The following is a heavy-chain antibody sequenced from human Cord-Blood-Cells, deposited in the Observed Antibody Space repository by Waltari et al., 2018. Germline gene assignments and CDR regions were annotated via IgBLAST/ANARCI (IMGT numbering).Heavy chain of an antibody. CDR1: GYTLTELS. CDR3: APFYYYGSGSYYKNFYFDY. D-gene: IGHD3-10*01. V-gene: IGHV1-24*01. J-gene: IGHJ4*02. CDR2: FDPEDGET. Sequence: QVQLVQSGAEVKKPGASVKVSCKVSGYTLTELSMHWVRQAPGKGLEWMGGFDPEDGETIYAQKFQGRVTMTEDTSTDTAYMELSSLRSEDTAVYYCAPFYYYGSGSYYKNFYFDYWGQGTLVTVSS.